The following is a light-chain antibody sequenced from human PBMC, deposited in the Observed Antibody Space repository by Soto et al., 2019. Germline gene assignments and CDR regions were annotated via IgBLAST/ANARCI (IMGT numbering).Light chain of an antibody. V-gene: IGLV1-51*02. J-gene: IGLJ1*01. CDR2: END. CDR3: ATWDSSLSAGL. Sequence: QSVLTQPPSVSAAPGQKVTISCSGSSSNTGNNYVSWYQQLPGTAPKLLIYENDKRPSGIPDRFSGSKSGTSATLGITGLQTGYEADYYCATWDSSLSAGLFGTGTKVTVL. CDR1: SSNTGNNY.